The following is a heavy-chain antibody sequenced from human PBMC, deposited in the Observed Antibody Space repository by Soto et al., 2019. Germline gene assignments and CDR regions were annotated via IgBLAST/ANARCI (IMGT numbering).Heavy chain of an antibody. CDR2: ISSSSSYI. D-gene: IGHD1-26*01. Sequence: PVGSLRLSCAASGFTFSSYSMNWVRQAPGKGLEWVSSISSSSSYIYYADSVKGRFTISRDNAKNSLYLQMNSLRAEDTAVYYCARVDRVVGAEIYYYYGMDVWGHGTTVTVSS. CDR1: GFTFSSYS. CDR3: ARVDRVVGAEIYYYYGMDV. J-gene: IGHJ6*02. V-gene: IGHV3-21*01.